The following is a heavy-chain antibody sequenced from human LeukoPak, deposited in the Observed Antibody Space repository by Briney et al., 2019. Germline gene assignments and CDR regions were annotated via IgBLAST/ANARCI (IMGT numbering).Heavy chain of an antibody. Sequence: SETLSLTCAVYGGSFSGYYWSWIRQPPGKGLEWIGEINHSGSTNYNPSLKSRVTISVDTSKNQFSLKLSSVTAADTAVYYCARKGITMVRGVSYYYYYGMDVWGQGTAVTVSS. V-gene: IGHV4-34*01. CDR2: INHSGST. J-gene: IGHJ6*02. CDR1: GGSFSGYY. D-gene: IGHD3-10*01. CDR3: ARKGITMVRGVSYYYYYGMDV.